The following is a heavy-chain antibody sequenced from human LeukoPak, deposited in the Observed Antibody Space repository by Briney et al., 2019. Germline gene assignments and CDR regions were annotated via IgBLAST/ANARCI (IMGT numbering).Heavy chain of an antibody. V-gene: IGHV3-74*01. D-gene: IGHD1-26*01. CDR3: AKGVGATDTYYYYYMDV. CDR2: INSDGSST. CDR1: GFTFSSYW. Sequence: PGGSLRLSCVASGFTFSSYWMHWVRQAPGKGLVWVSRINSDGSSTSYADSVKGRFTISRDNAKNTLYLQMNSLRAEDTAVYYCAKGVGATDTYYYYYMDVWGKGTTVTVSS. J-gene: IGHJ6*03.